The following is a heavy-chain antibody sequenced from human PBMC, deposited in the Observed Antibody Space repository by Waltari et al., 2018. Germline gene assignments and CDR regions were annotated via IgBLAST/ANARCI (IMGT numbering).Heavy chain of an antibody. CDR1: GGSISSHY. J-gene: IGHJ3*02. Sequence: QVQLQESGPGLVKPSETLSLTCTVSGGSISSHYWSWLRHPPGKGLEWIGYIYYSGSTNYNPSLKSRVTISVDTSKNQFSLKLSSVTAADTAVYYCARCITMVQGVEDAFDIWGQGTMVTVSS. CDR3: ARCITMVQGVEDAFDI. V-gene: IGHV4-59*11. D-gene: IGHD3-10*01. CDR2: IYYSGST.